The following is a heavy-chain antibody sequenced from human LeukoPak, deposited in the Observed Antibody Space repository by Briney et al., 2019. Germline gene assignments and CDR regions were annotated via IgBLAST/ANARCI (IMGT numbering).Heavy chain of an antibody. CDR1: GYTFTGYY. J-gene: IGHJ6*02. Sequence: GASVKVSCKASGYTFTGYYIHWVRQAPGQGLEWMGWINPNSGGTNYAQKFQGRVTMTRDTSISTAYMELSRLRSDDTAVYYCARNEPNYDILTGYYDSLGMDVWGQGNTVTVSS. D-gene: IGHD3-9*01. V-gene: IGHV1-2*02. CDR3: ARNEPNYDILTGYYDSLGMDV. CDR2: INPNSGGT.